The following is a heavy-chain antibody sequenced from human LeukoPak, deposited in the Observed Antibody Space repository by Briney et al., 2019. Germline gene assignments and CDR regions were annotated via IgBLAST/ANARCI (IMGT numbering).Heavy chain of an antibody. J-gene: IGHJ6*02. CDR2: IYTSGST. CDR3: ARSGYYYDSSGYLHYYYYGMDV. V-gene: IGHV4-4*07. D-gene: IGHD3-22*01. Sequence: SETLSLTCTVSGGSISSYYWSWIRQPAGKGLEWIGRIYTSGSTNHNPSLKSRVTMSVDTSKNQFSLKLSSVTAADTAVYYCARSGYYYDSSGYLHYYYYGMDVWGQGTTVTVSS. CDR1: GGSISSYY.